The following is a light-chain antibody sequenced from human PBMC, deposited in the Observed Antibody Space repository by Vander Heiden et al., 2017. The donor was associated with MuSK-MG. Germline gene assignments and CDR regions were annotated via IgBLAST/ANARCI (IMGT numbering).Light chain of an antibody. CDR1: QSVSSN. CDR2: GAS. J-gene: IGKJ4*01. CDR3: QQENNWPIT. Sequence: EIVITQSPATLSVSPGERATLSCRASQSVSSNLAWYQQKPGQAPRLLIYGASTRATGIPARFSGSGSGTEFTLTISSLQSEDFAVYYCQQENNWPITFGGGTKVDNK. V-gene: IGKV3-15*01.